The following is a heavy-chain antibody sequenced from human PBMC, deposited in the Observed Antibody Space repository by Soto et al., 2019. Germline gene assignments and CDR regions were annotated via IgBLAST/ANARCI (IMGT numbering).Heavy chain of an antibody. CDR3: ARDSVYYGSSGYYYFDY. CDR1: GFTFSRYS. V-gene: IGHV3-48*01. J-gene: IGHJ4*02. D-gene: IGHD3-22*01. CDR2: ISSNRGTM. Sequence: EVQLVESGGGLVQPGGSLRLSCAASGFTFSRYSMNWVRQAPGKGLEWVAYISSNRGTMYYADSVKGRFTISRDNAKKSLNLQVHSLKAEDKAVYYCARDSVYYGSSGYYYFDYWGQGTLVAVSS.